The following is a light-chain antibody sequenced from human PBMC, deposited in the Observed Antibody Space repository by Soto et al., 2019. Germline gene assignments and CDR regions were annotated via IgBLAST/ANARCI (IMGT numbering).Light chain of an antibody. V-gene: IGKV3-20*01. J-gene: IGKJ3*01. Sequence: EIVLTQSPGTLSLSPGERATLSCRASQNISSNYLAWYQQRPGQAPRLLIFGASYRATGIPDRFSGSGSGTDFTLTISRLEPEDFAVYYCQQYSSSPPEFTFGPGTRVDSK. CDR3: QQYSSSPPEFT. CDR2: GAS. CDR1: QNISSNY.